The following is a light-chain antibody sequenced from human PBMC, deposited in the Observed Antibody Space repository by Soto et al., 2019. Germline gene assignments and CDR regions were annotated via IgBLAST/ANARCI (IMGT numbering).Light chain of an antibody. CDR2: DAS. V-gene: IGKV1-5*01. CDR1: HSINDW. J-gene: IGKJ5*01. Sequence: TQSPSSLSASVGCRGTITCGARHSINDWLAWYQQKPGKAPKLLIYDASSLESGVPSRFSGSGSGTQFSLIISGLQPEDFATYYCQQYYSYPITFGQGTRLEIK. CDR3: QQYYSYPIT.